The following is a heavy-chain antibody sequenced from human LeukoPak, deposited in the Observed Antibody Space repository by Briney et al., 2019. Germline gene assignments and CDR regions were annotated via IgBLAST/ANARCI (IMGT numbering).Heavy chain of an antibody. CDR3: AKELDYTTHGYYFDH. Sequence: GGSLRLSCTASGFTFSSYAMNWVRQAPGKGLEWVSGIGAGSTFTYYADSVKGRFTISRDNSRNTLYLQMNSLRADDTAVYYCAKELDYTTHGYYFDHWGQGTLVTVSS. CDR2: IGAGSTFT. J-gene: IGHJ4*02. V-gene: IGHV3-23*01. CDR1: GFTFSSYA. D-gene: IGHD4-11*01.